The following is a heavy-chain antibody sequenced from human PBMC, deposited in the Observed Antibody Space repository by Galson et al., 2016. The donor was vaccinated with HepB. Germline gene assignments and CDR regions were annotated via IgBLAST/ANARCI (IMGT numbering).Heavy chain of an antibody. CDR1: GFTFSRYA. Sequence: SLRLSCAGSGFTFSRYAMLWVRQAPGKGLEYVSSISSKGGSTYYADSMKGRLSISRDNSKNTLYLQMSGLRGEGTAVYYCVKGPKEQPDNWLDPWGQGTLVTVSS. CDR3: VKGPKEQPDNWLDP. V-gene: IGHV3-64D*06. CDR2: ISSKGGST. J-gene: IGHJ5*02. D-gene: IGHD6-13*01.